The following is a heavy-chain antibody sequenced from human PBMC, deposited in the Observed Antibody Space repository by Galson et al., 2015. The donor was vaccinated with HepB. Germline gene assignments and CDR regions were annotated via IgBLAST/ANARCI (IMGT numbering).Heavy chain of an antibody. V-gene: IGHV3-9*01. J-gene: IGHJ3*02. CDR2: INWNSGRI. D-gene: IGHD3-3*01. Sequence: SLRLSCAASGFNFENYAMHWVRQAPGEGLEWVSGINWNSGRIAYADSVKGRFNTYRDNAKKSLFLQMSSLRPEDTAFYYCVKEKLIFGVAKGLYAFDIWGQGTMVTVSS. CDR1: GFNFENYA. CDR3: VKEKLIFGVAKGLYAFDI.